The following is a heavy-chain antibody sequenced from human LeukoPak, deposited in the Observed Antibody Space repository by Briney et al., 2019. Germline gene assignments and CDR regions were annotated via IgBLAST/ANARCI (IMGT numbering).Heavy chain of an antibody. CDR2: INHSGST. D-gene: IGHD5-18*01. CDR1: GGSFSGYY. CDR3: ATGGYSYGTVNFDY. J-gene: IGHJ4*02. V-gene: IGHV4-34*01. Sequence: PSETLSLTCAVYGGSFSGYYWSWIRQPPGEGLEWIGEINHSGSTNYNPSLKSRVTISVDTSENQFSLKLSSVTAADTAVYYCATGGYSYGTVNFDYWGQGTLVTVSS.